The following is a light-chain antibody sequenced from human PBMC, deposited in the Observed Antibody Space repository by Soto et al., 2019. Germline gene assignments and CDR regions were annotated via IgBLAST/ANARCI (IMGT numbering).Light chain of an antibody. V-gene: IGLV2-23*02. CDR3: CSYAGSSTYV. CDR1: RSVVGSYNL. CDR2: EVS. Sequence: HSALTQPASVTGSPRQAITISCNENRSVVGSYNLVSWYQQHPGKAPKLMMYEVSKRPSGVANRFSGSKSGNTASLTISGLQAEDEADYYCCSYAGSSTYVFGTGTKVTVL. J-gene: IGLJ1*01.